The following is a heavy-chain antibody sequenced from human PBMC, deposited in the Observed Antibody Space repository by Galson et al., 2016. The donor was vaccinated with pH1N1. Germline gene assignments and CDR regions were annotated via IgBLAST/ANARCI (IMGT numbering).Heavy chain of an antibody. CDR2: VYASGTT. CDR1: GGSMTSVAFY. CDR3: ARNRRVGAAWIEAFDI. V-gene: IGHV4-61*02. D-gene: IGHD3-10*01. J-gene: IGHJ4*02. Sequence: TLSLTCSVSGGSMTSVAFYWSWIRQSAGEGLQYIGRVYASGTTNYNPSLVGRATISIDLSKNQFSLALRSVAAEDTAVYYCARNRRVGAAWIEAFDIWGQGMLVTVSS.